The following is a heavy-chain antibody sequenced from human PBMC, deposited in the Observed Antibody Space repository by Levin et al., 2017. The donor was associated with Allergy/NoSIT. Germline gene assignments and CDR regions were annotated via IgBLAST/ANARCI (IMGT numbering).Heavy chain of an antibody. CDR3: ARGGLTFGGV. Sequence: SETLSLTCAVSGGPISSNNWWSWVRQPPGKGLEWIGEVYHSGTTTYNPSLKSRVTISVDNSKNQFSLKLNSVTAADTAVYYCARGGLTFGGVWGQGTLVTVSS. J-gene: IGHJ4*02. CDR1: GGPISSNNW. V-gene: IGHV4-4*02. CDR2: VYHSGTT. D-gene: IGHD3-16*01.